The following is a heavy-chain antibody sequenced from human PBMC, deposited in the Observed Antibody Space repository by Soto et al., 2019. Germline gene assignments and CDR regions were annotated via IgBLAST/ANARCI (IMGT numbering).Heavy chain of an antibody. V-gene: IGHV1-69*01. CDR2: IIPIFGTA. CDR3: ARDGPTYYYDSSGPISGSRFDY. D-gene: IGHD3-22*01. J-gene: IGHJ4*02. Sequence: QVQLVQSGAEVKKPGSSVKVSCKASGGTFSSYAISWVRQAPGQGLEWMGGIIPIFGTANYAQKFQGRVTITADESTCTAYMELSSLRSEDTAVYYCARDGPTYYYDSSGPISGSRFDYWGQGTLVTVSS. CDR1: GGTFSSYA.